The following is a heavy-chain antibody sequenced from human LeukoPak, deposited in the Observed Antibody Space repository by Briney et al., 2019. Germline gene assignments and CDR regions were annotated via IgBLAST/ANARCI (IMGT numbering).Heavy chain of an antibody. CDR2: ISGGGSTR. Sequence: PGGSLRLSCAASGFTFSDYYMSWIRQAPGKGLDWVAYISGGGSTRSYADSVKGRFTISRDNAKNSLYLQMNSLRAEDTAVYYCARDTSWATIDEGNWFDPWGQGTLVTVSS. V-gene: IGHV3-11*04. D-gene: IGHD5-12*01. CDR3: ARDTSWATIDEGNWFDP. J-gene: IGHJ5*02. CDR1: GFTFSDYY.